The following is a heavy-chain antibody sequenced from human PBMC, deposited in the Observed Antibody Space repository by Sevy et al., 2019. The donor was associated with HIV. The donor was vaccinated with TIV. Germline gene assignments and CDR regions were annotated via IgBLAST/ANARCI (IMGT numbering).Heavy chain of an antibody. CDR1: GFTYSKYW. V-gene: IGHV3-7*01. J-gene: IGHJ4*02. CDR2: IKQDAGQK. CDR3: ARDDGNYYFHY. D-gene: IGHD1-7*01. Sequence: GGSLRLSCAASGFTYSKYWMGWVRQAPGKGLEWVANIKQDAGQKYYVDSVKGRFTISRDNAKNSLYLQMNSLRAEDTAVYFCARDDGNYYFHYWGQGTLVTVSS.